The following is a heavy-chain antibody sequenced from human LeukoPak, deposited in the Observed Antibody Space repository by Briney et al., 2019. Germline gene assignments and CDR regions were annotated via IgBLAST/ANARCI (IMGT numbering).Heavy chain of an antibody. Sequence: SETLSLTCTVSGGFISSYYWSWIRQPPGKGLDWIGYIYHSGNTNYNPSLKSRVTISVDTSKNQFSLKLSSVTAADTAVYFCARGDHPYYFDYWGQGTLVTVSS. V-gene: IGHV4-59*01. J-gene: IGHJ4*02. CDR1: GGFISSYY. CDR2: IYHSGNT. D-gene: IGHD1-14*01. CDR3: ARGDHPYYFDY.